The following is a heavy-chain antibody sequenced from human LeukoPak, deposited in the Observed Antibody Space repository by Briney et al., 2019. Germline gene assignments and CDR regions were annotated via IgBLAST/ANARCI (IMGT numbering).Heavy chain of an antibody. Sequence: GGSLRLSCAASGFTFSDYYMSWIRQAPGKGLEWVSYISSSSSYTNYADSAKGRFTISRDNAKNSLYLQMNSLRAEDTAVYYCARDGGSTSSYFDPWGQGTLVTVSS. J-gene: IGHJ5*02. CDR1: GFTFSDYY. D-gene: IGHD2-2*01. V-gene: IGHV3-11*06. CDR3: ARDGGSTSSYFDP. CDR2: ISSSSSYT.